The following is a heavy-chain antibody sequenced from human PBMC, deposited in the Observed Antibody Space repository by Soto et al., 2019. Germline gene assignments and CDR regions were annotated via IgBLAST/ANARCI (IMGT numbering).Heavy chain of an antibody. CDR2: ISAYNGNT. CDR3: ARDSPNYYDSSGYDWFDP. D-gene: IGHD3-22*01. Sequence: ASVKVSCKASGYTFTSYGISWVRQAPGQGLEWMGWISAYNGNTNYAQKLQGRVTMTTDTSTSTAYMELRSLRSDDTAVYYCARDSPNYYDSSGYDWFDPWGQGTLVTVSS. CDR1: GYTFTSYG. V-gene: IGHV1-18*04. J-gene: IGHJ5*02.